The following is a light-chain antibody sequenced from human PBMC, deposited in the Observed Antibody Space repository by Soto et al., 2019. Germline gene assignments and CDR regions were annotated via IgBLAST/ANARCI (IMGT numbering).Light chain of an antibody. V-gene: IGLV2-14*01. CDR1: SEDVGGYNY. CDR2: EVS. CDR3: TSYSSSTTLV. J-gene: IGLJ1*01. Sequence: QSALTQPASVSGSPVQSITISCSGTSEDVGGYNYVSWYQHHPGKAPKLMIYEVSNRPSGLSNRFSGSKSGNTASLTISGLQTEDEADYYCTSYSSSTTLVFGTGTKLTVL.